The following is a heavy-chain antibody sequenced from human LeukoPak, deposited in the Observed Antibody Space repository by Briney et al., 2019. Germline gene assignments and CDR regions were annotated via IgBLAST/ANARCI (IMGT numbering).Heavy chain of an antibody. CDR2: ISGSGGGT. D-gene: IGHD6-19*01. J-gene: IGHJ4*02. CDR1: GLTFSSYA. CDR3: AKARSSGRGYYFDY. Sequence: GGSLRLSCAASGLTFSSYAMTWARQAPGKGLEWVSGISGSGGGTDSADSVKGRFTISRDNSKNTLYLQMNSLRAEDTAVYYCAKARSSGRGYYFDYWGQGTLVTVSS. V-gene: IGHV3-23*01.